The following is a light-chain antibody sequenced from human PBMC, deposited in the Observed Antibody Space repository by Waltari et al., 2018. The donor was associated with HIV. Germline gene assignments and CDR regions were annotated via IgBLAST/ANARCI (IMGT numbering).Light chain of an antibody. J-gene: IGLJ1*01. Sequence: QSVLTQPPSASATPGQRVTIPSSGRRLNIGSNTVSWYQQLPGTAPKLLMFGNNQRPSGVPDRFSGSKSGTSASLAVSGLQSEDEADYSCAAWDDSLNGYVFGTGTKVTVL. CDR1: RLNIGSNT. V-gene: IGLV1-44*01. CDR2: GNN. CDR3: AAWDDSLNGYV.